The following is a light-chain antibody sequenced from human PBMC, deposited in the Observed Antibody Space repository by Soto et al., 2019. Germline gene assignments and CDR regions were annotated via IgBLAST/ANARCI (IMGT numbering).Light chain of an antibody. CDR1: ALPKQY. J-gene: IGLJ3*02. V-gene: IGLV3-25*03. Sequence: SSELTQPPSVSVSPGQTARITCSGDALPKQYAYWYQQKPGQAPVLVIYKDSERPSGIPERFSGSSSGTTVTLTVSGVQAEDEADYYCQSADSSVTYWVFGGGTKVTVL. CDR2: KDS. CDR3: QSADSSVTYWV.